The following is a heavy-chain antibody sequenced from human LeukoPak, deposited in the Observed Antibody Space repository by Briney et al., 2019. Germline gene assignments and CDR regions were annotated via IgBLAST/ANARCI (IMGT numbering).Heavy chain of an antibody. V-gene: IGHV1-3*01. CDR1: GYTFTSYA. D-gene: IGHD3-10*01. Sequence: ASVKVSCKASGYTFTSYAMHWVRPAPGQRLEWMGWINAGNGNTKYSQKFQGRVTITRDTSASTAYMELSSLRSEDAAVYYCAREITMVRGVIRSLNYWGQGTLVTVSS. CDR3: AREITMVRGVIRSLNY. J-gene: IGHJ4*02. CDR2: INAGNGNT.